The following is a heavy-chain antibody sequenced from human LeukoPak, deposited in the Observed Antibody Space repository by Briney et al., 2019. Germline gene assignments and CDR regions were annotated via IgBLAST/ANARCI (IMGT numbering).Heavy chain of an antibody. J-gene: IGHJ3*02. D-gene: IGHD6-19*01. V-gene: IGHV3-9*01. Sequence: GGSLRLSCAASGFTFDDYAMHWVRQAPGKGLEWVSGISWNSGSIGYADSVKGRFTISRGNAKNSLYLQMNSLRAEDTALYYCAKVAGSGYRGAFDIWGQGTMVTVSS. CDR2: ISWNSGSI. CDR3: AKVAGSGYRGAFDI. CDR1: GFTFDDYA.